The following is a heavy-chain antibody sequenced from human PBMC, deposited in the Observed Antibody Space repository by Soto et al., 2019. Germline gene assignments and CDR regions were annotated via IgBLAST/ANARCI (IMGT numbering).Heavy chain of an antibody. CDR2: IWYDGSNK. D-gene: IGHD4-17*01. J-gene: IGHJ4*02. Sequence: GGSLRLSCAASGFTFSSYVMYWVRQAPGKGLEWVALIWYDGSNKYYADSVKGRFTISRDNSKNTLYLQMNSLRAEDTAVYYCARKGDYGDYADYWGQGTLVTVSS. V-gene: IGHV3-33*08. CDR3: ARKGDYGDYADY. CDR1: GFTFSSYV.